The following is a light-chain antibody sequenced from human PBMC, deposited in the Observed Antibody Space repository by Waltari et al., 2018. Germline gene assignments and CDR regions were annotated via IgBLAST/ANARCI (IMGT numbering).Light chain of an antibody. J-gene: IGLJ1*01. CDR2: DVT. CDR3: SSYTTSISYV. Sequence: QSALTQPASVSGSPGQSITISCTGTSSDIGVYNHVSWYQQPPGKAPKLMIYDVTNRPSGVADRFSGSKADYTASLTISVLQAEDAADYYCSSYTTSISYVFGTGTRVTVL. CDR1: SSDIGVYNH. V-gene: IGLV2-14*03.